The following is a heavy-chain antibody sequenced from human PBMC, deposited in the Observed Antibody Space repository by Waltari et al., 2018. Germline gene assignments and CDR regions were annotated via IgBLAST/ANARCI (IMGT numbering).Heavy chain of an antibody. D-gene: IGHD3-16*01. Sequence: EVRLVESGGGLVQPGGSLRLSCAASGFSFSDYWMSRVRQAPGQGREWVANIKQDGSEKYQVDPVKGRFTISRDNAKNALYLQMNSLRAEDTAVYFCARGGSWAIDYWGQGTLVTVSS. CDR3: ARGGSWAIDY. J-gene: IGHJ4*02. CDR2: IKQDGSEK. V-gene: IGHV3-7*01. CDR1: GFSFSDYW.